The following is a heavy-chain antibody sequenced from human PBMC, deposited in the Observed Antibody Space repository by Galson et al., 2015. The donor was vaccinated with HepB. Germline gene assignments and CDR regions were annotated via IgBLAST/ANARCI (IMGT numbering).Heavy chain of an antibody. V-gene: IGHV3-21*01. J-gene: IGHJ3*01. CDR3: ARNLDCTNAMCQGTFDV. CDR1: GFNFRTYS. D-gene: IGHD2-8*01. Sequence: SLRLSCAASGFNFRTYSMNWVRQAPGKGLEWISSVTTTSSKIYYADSMKGRFTISRDNAKNSLFLQMNSLRAEDTAVYYCARNLDCTNAMCQGTFDVWGQGTMVTVSS. CDR2: VTTTSSKI.